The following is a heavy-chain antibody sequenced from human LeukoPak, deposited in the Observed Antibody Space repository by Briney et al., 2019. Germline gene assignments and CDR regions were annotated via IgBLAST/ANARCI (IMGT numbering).Heavy chain of an antibody. J-gene: IGHJ3*02. CDR3: ARRRDSSGYTDAFDI. D-gene: IGHD3-22*01. Sequence: GESLKISCKGSGYSFTSYWIGWVRQMPGKRLEWMGIIYPGDSDTRYSPSLQGQVTISADKSISTAYLQWSSLKASDTAMYYCARRRDSSGYTDAFDIWGQGTMVTVSS. V-gene: IGHV5-51*01. CDR1: GYSFTSYW. CDR2: IYPGDSDT.